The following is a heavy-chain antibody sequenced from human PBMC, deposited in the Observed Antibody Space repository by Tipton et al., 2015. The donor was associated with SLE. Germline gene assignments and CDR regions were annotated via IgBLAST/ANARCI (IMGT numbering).Heavy chain of an antibody. Sequence: TLSLTCTVSGGSISSYYWSWIRQHPGKGLEWIGYIYYSGSTYYNPSLKSRVTISVDTSKNQFSLKLSSVTAADTAVYYCASALRGGGSSWYYFDYWGQGTLVTVSS. CDR1: GGSISSYY. CDR2: IYYSGST. D-gene: IGHD6-13*01. CDR3: ASALRGGGSSWYYFDY. V-gene: IGHV4-31*03. J-gene: IGHJ4*02.